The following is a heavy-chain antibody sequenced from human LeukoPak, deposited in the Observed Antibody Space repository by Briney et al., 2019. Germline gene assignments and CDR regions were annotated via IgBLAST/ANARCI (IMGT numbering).Heavy chain of an antibody. CDR2: MNPNSGNT. J-gene: IGHJ4*02. V-gene: IGHV1-8*01. CDR1: GYTFTSYD. Sequence: ASVKVSCKASGYTFTSYDINWVRQATGQGLEWMGWMNPNSGNTGYAQKFQGRVTMTRNTSISTAYMELSSLRSEDTAVYYCARGAYLAVAGSYYFDYWGQGTLATVSS. CDR3: ARGAYLAVAGSYYFDY. D-gene: IGHD6-19*01.